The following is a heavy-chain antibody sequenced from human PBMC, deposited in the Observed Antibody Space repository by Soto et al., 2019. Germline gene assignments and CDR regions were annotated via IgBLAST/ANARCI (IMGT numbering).Heavy chain of an antibody. J-gene: IGHJ3*01. CDR1: GYTFTTYG. CDR2: INAYNGDT. CDR3: ARDLLA. Sequence: QVQLVQSGAELKKPGASVNVSCKAPGYTFTTYGISWVRQAPGHGLEWMGWINAYNGDTRFAHKFHGRVTLTTDASRSTVYMELKNLRSDDTAVYYCARDLLAWGQGTMVTVSS. V-gene: IGHV1-18*04.